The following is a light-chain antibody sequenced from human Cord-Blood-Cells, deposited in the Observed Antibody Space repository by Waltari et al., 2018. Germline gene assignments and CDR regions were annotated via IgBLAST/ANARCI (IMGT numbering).Light chain of an antibody. Sequence: IQMTQSPSPLSASVGDRVTITCQTSQDISNYLNWYQQKPGKAPELLIYDASNLETGVPSRFSGSGSGTDVTYYISSLQPGGIASFYCQQYDNLLTITFGQGTRLEIK. V-gene: IGKV1-33*01. CDR2: DAS. CDR3: QQYDNLLTIT. J-gene: IGKJ5*01. CDR1: QDISNY.